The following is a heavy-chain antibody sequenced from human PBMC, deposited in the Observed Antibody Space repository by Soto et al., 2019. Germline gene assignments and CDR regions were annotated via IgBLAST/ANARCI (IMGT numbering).Heavy chain of an antibody. V-gene: IGHV5-10-1*01. J-gene: IGHJ5*02. CDR2: IDPSDSYT. CDR3: ARGSLAPWPNWFDP. Sequence: GESLKISFKGSGYSFTSYWISWVRQMPGKGLEWMGRIDPSDSYTNYSPFFQGHVTISTDKSITTAYLQWSSLKASDTAMYYCARGSLAPWPNWFDPWGQGTLVTVSS. D-gene: IGHD2-15*01. CDR1: GYSFTSYW.